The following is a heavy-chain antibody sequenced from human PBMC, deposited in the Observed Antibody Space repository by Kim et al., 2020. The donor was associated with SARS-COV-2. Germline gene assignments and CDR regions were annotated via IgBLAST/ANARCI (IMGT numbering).Heavy chain of an antibody. V-gene: IGHV3-74*01. D-gene: IGHD7-27*01. CDR2: INSDGSSP. CDR1: GFTFSRSW. J-gene: IGHJ4*02. CDR3: ARVGHLGADYWGAQLYYFDY. Sequence: GSLRLSCAASGFTFSRSWMHWVRQAPGKGLGWVSRINSDGSSPSYADSGKGRFTISRDNAKNTLYLQMNSLRAEDTAVYYCARVGHLGADYWGAQLYYFDYWGQGTLVTVSS.